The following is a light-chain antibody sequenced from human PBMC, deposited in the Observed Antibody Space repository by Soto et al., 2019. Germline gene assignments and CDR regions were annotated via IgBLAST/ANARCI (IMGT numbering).Light chain of an antibody. CDR2: DAS. J-gene: IGKJ4*01. CDR1: RSVSSY. Sequence: EIVLTQSPATLSLSPGESATLSCRATRSVSSYLAWYQQKPGQAPRLLIYDASSRPTDIPARFSGSGSGTDFTLTISSLEPEDFATYYCQQYNSYTLTFGGGTKVDIK. CDR3: QQYNSYTLT. V-gene: IGKV3-11*01.